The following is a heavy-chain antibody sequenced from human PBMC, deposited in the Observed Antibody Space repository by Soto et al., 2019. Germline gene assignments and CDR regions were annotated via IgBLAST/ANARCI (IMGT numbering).Heavy chain of an antibody. CDR3: AKGGRQWLVTSDFNY. Sequence: VQLVESGGGVVQPGRSLRLSCAASGFTFSDYAMHWVRQAPGKGLEWVAVVSHDGRNTHYADSVKGRFTISRDSSKNTVCMEMTSVSAEDTAVYYCAKGGRQWLVTSDFNYWGQGALVTVSS. CDR1: GFTFSDYA. V-gene: IGHV3-30*18. J-gene: IGHJ4*02. CDR2: VSHDGRNT. D-gene: IGHD6-19*01.